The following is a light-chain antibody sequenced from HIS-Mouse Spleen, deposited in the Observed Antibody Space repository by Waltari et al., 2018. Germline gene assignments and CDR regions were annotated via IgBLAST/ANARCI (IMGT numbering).Light chain of an antibody. CDR3: CSYAGSSTPVV. J-gene: IGLJ2*01. CDR2: EGS. CDR1: SSAVGSYNL. Sequence: QSALTQPASVSGSPGQSIPISCTGTSSAVGSYNLVSWYQQHPGKAPKLMIYEGSKRPSGVSNRFSGSKSGNTASLTISGLQAEDEADYYCCSYAGSSTPVVFGGGTKLTVL. V-gene: IGLV2-23*01.